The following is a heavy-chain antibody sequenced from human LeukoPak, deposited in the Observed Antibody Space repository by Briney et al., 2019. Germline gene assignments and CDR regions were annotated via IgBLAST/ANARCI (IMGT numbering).Heavy chain of an antibody. CDR3: ARDPIRRGAGTRLFDY. CDR2: ISYDGSNK. CDR1: GFTFSSYA. J-gene: IGHJ4*02. V-gene: IGHV3-30-3*01. D-gene: IGHD6-13*01. Sequence: PGGSLRLSCAASGFTFSSYAMHWVRQAPGKGLEWVAVISYDGSNKYYADSVKGRFTISRDNSKNTLYLQMNSLRAEDTAVYYCARDPIRRGAGTRLFDYWGQGTLVTVSS.